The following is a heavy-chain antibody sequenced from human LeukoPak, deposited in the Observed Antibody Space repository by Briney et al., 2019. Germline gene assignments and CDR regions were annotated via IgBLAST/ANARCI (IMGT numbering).Heavy chain of an antibody. D-gene: IGHD6-13*01. J-gene: IGHJ4*02. Sequence: GGSLRLSCAASGFPVSNSYMSWVRRAPGKGLEWVSVIYSAGYIYYADSVKGRFTISRDNSKNTLYLQMNNLRAEDTAVYYCARAPFGSNWYFDYWGQGTLVTVSS. CDR1: GFPVSNSY. V-gene: IGHV3-53*01. CDR3: ARAPFGSNWYFDY. CDR2: IYSAGYI.